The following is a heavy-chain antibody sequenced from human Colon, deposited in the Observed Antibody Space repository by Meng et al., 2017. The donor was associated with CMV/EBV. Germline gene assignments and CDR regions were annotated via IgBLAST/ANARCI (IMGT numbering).Heavy chain of an antibody. J-gene: IGHJ4*02. CDR1: GGSFSGYY. D-gene: IGHD3-3*01. Sequence: ESLKISCGVSGGSFSGYYWSWIRQSPGKGLEWIGEVHHNGTIKYDASLKSRVTISVDRSKNHMSMSLTSVTAADTAVYYCARGPYWSGDYPRRYYFDYWGQGTLVTVSS. CDR2: VHHNGTI. V-gene: IGHV4-34*01. CDR3: ARGPYWSGDYPRRYYFDY.